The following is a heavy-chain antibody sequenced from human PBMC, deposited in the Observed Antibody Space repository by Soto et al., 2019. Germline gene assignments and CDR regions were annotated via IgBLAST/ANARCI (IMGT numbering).Heavy chain of an antibody. Sequence: QFQLVQSGAEVKRPGASVKVACKASGYTFSSYGISWVRHAPGQGLEWMGWISTYNGNTNDEQNVQGRVTMTTDTSTNAAYMELRSLRSDDTAVYYCARASGASGSYSSNWGQGTLVTVSS. CDR2: ISTYNGNT. CDR1: GYTFSSYG. J-gene: IGHJ4*02. D-gene: IGHD3-10*01. V-gene: IGHV1-18*01. CDR3: ARASGASGSYSSN.